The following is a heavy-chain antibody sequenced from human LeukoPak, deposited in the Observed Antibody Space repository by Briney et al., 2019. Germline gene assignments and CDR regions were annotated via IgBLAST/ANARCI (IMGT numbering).Heavy chain of an antibody. J-gene: IGHJ6*03. Sequence: GGSLRLSCAASGFTVSSNYMSWVRQAPGKGLEWVSVIYSGGSTYYADSVKGRFTISRDNSKNTLYLQMNSLRAEDTAVYYCARDRRESSGWSSNYYYMDVWGKGTTVTVSS. D-gene: IGHD6-19*01. V-gene: IGHV3-53*01. CDR1: GFTVSSNY. CDR3: ARDRRESSGWSSNYYYMDV. CDR2: IYSGGST.